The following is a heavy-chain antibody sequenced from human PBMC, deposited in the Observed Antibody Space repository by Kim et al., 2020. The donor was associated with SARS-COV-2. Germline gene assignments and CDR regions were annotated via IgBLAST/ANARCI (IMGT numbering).Heavy chain of an antibody. CDR2: ISSSSSTI. J-gene: IGHJ6*02. Sequence: GGSLRLSCAASGFTFSSYSMNWVRQAPGKGLEWVSYISSSSSTIYYADSVKGRFTISRDNAKNSLYLQMNSLRDEDTAVYYCARDGDYDFWSGTYYYYGMDVWGQGTTVTVSS. CDR3: ARDGDYDFWSGTYYYYGMDV. CDR1: GFTFSSYS. D-gene: IGHD3-3*01. V-gene: IGHV3-48*02.